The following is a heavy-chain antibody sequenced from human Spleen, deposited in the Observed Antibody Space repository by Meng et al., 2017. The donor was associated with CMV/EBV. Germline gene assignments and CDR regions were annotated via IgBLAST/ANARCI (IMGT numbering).Heavy chain of an antibody. CDR1: GFTFDDYG. J-gene: IGHJ4*02. CDR3: AKWGQFATYFDY. CDR2: MRYYGINK. Sequence: GESLKISCAASGFTFDDYGMSWVRQAPGKGLEWVAFMRYYGINKYYTDSVKGRFTISRDNSKNTLYLQMNSLRPEDTAVYYCAKWGQFATYFDYWGQGTLVTVSS. V-gene: IGHV3-30*02. D-gene: IGHD3-16*01.